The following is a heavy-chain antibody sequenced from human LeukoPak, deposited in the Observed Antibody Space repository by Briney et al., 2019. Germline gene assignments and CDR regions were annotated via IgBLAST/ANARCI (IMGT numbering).Heavy chain of an antibody. CDR2: IYPGDSDT. CDR1: GYSFTTYW. J-gene: IGHJ4*02. CDR3: ARHGSGSYYPDY. V-gene: IGHV5-51*01. D-gene: IGHD3-10*01. Sequence: GASLKISCKGSGYSFTTYWIGWVRQMPGKGLEWMGIIYPGDSDTKYSPSFQGQVTISADKSISTAYLQWSTLKASDTAMYYCARHGSGSYYPDYWGQGTLITVSS.